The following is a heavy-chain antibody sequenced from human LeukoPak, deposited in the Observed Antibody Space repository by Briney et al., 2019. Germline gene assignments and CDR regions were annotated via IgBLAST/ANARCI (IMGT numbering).Heavy chain of an antibody. Sequence: SETLSLTCTVSGGYISSYYWSWIRQPPGEGLEWIGYVYYTGSTNYNPSLKSRVSISVDTSKNQFSLKLSSVTAADTAVYYCARENYYFDHWGQGTLVTVSS. J-gene: IGHJ4*02. CDR3: ARENYYFDH. CDR2: VYYTGST. CDR1: GGYISSYY. V-gene: IGHV4-59*12.